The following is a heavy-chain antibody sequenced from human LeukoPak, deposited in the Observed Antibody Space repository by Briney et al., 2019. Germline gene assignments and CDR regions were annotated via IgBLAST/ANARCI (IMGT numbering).Heavy chain of an antibody. CDR2: IYYSGST. J-gene: IGHJ6*02. CDR3: ARDRTYYYDSSGYYDYYYYGMDV. Sequence: SQTLSLTCTVSGGSISSGDYYWSWIRQPPGKGLEWIGYIYYSGSTYYNPSLKSRVTISVDTSKNQFSLKLSSVTAADTAVYYCARDRTYYYDSSGYYDYYYYGMDVWGQGTTVTVSS. V-gene: IGHV4-30-4*01. CDR1: GGSISSGDYY. D-gene: IGHD3-22*01.